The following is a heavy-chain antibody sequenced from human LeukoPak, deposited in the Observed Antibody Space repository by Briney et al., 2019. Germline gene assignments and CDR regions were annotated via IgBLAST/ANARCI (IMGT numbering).Heavy chain of an antibody. J-gene: IGHJ6*02. CDR1: GYTFTGYY. CDR3: ARDLAAAGYYYYYYGMDV. CDR2: INAGNGNT. D-gene: IGHD6-13*01. V-gene: IGHV1-3*01. Sequence: ASVKVSCKASGYTFTGYYMHWVRQAPGQGLEWMGWINAGNGNTKYSQKFQGRVTITRDTSASTAYMELSSLRSEDTAVYYCARDLAAAGYYYYYYGMDVWGQGTTVTVSS.